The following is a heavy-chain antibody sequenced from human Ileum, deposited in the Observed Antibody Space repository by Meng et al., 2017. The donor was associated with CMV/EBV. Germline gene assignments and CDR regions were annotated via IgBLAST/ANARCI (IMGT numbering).Heavy chain of an antibody. J-gene: IGHJ6*02. CDR3: ARVGGYCSTTSHPCMDG. V-gene: IGHV1-18*01. D-gene: IGHD2-2*01. CDR2: ISAYNGAT. Sequence: ASVKVSCKASGYTFTNYGVSWVRQAPGQGLEWMGWISAYNGATEYAQKFQGRVTMTTGTSTSTAYMELRSLRSDDTAVYYCARVGGYCSTTSHPCMDGWGQGTTVTVSS. CDR1: GYTFTNYG.